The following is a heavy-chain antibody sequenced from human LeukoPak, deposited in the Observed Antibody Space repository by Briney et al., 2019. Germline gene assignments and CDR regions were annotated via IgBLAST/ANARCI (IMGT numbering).Heavy chain of an antibody. J-gene: IGHJ4*02. CDR3: GRGLGTYTSPLDY. CDR1: GFTFGTHW. D-gene: IGHD2-2*01. Sequence: GGSLRLSCAASGFTFGTHWMNWVRQAPGKGLEWVATTNEDGNKKYYVDSVKGRFTISRDNAKNSLFLPMNSLRAEDAAVYYCGRGLGTYTSPLDYWGQGTLVTVSS. V-gene: IGHV3-7*01. CDR2: TNEDGNKK.